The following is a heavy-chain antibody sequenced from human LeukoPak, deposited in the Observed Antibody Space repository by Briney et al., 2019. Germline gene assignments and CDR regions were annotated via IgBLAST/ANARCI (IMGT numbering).Heavy chain of an antibody. Sequence: GGSLRLSCAASGVTFSTSWMHWVRHAPGKGLVWVSRINSDGSSTSYADSVKGRFHISRDNAKNPLYLQMNSLRSEDTAVYYCARLSFYYDSSGSWGQGTLVTVSS. D-gene: IGHD3-22*01. CDR2: INSDGSST. CDR3: ARLSFYYDSSGS. V-gene: IGHV3-74*01. CDR1: GVTFSTSW. J-gene: IGHJ4*02.